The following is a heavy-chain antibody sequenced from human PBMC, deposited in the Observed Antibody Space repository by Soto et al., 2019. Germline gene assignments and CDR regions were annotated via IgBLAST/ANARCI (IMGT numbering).Heavy chain of an antibody. CDR2: ISYDGSNK. D-gene: IGHD6-6*01. CDR3: ANSEIESSSSYYYYYGMDV. CDR1: GFTFSSYG. V-gene: IGHV3-30*18. Sequence: ESGGGVVQPGRSLRLSCAASGFTFSSYGMHWVRQAPGKGLEWVAVISYDGSNKYYADSVKGRFTISRDNSKNTLYLQMNSLRAEDTAVYYCANSEIESSSSYYYYYGMDVWGQGTTVTVSS. J-gene: IGHJ6*02.